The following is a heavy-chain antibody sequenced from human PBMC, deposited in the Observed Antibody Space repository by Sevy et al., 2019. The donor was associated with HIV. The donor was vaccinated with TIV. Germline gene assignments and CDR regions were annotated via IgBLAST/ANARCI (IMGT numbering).Heavy chain of an antibody. D-gene: IGHD1-26*01. CDR2: ISGSSNYI. CDR1: GFTFDTYS. V-gene: IGHV3-21*01. J-gene: IGHJ6*02. Sequence: GGSLRLSCAASGFTFDTYSMNWVRQAPGKGLEWVSFISGSSNYIYYADSVKGRFTASRDNAKNSLYLQMNRVRAEDTAVYYCAKRLVSWDGMDVWGQGTTVTVSS. CDR3: AKRLVSWDGMDV.